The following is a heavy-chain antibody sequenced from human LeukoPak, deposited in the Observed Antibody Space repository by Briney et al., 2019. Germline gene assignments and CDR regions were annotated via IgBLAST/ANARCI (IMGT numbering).Heavy chain of an antibody. CDR2: IIPIFGTA. D-gene: IGHD6-19*01. CDR3: ARDSSGWYYFDY. CDR1: GGTFSSYA. V-gene: IGHV1-69*13. J-gene: IGHJ4*02. Sequence: ASVKVSCKASGGTFSSYAISWVRQAPGQGLEWMGGIIPIFGTANYAQKFQGRVTITADESTSTAYMELSSLRSEDTAVYYCARDSSGWYYFDYWGQGTLVTVSS.